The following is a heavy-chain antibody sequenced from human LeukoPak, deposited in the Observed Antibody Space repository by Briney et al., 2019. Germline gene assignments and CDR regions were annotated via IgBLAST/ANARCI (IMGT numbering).Heavy chain of an antibody. CDR3: ASKGGGGYQLLFGWFDP. V-gene: IGHV1-69*13. CDR1: GYTFTSYG. J-gene: IGHJ5*02. Sequence: ASVKVSCKASGYTFTSYGISWVRQAPGQGLEWMGGIIPIFGTANYAQKFQGRVTITADESASTAYMELSSLRSEDTAVYYCASKGGGGYQLLFGWFDPWGQGTLVTVSS. D-gene: IGHD2-2*01. CDR2: IIPIFGTA.